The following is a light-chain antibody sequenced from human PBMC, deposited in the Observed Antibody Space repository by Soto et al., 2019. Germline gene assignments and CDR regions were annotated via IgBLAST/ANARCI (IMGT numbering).Light chain of an antibody. CDR1: SSDVGGYNY. CDR3: SSYTSSSTLV. CDR2: DVS. Sequence: QSALTQPASVSGSPEQSITISCTGTSSDVGGYNYVSWYQQHPGKAPKLMIYDVSNRPSGVSNRFSGSKSGNTASLTISGLQAKDEADYYCSSYTSSSTLVFGTGTKVTVL. V-gene: IGLV2-14*01. J-gene: IGLJ1*01.